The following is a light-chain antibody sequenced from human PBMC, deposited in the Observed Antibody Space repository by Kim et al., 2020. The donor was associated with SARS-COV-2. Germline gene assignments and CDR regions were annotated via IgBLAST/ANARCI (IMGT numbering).Light chain of an antibody. CDR1: QIVADNY. CDR2: GAS. J-gene: IGKJ3*01. CDR3: QRHVGSPRT. V-gene: IGKV3-20*01. Sequence: EFVLTQSPGTLSLSPGDRATLFCRASQIVADNYLAWYQQKPGQAPRLLIYGASSRATGISDRFSGSGSGTDFTLTIGRLGPEDFAVYYGQRHVGSPRTFGAGGKVGIK.